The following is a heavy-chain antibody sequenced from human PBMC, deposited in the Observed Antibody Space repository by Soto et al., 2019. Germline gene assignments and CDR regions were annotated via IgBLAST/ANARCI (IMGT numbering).Heavy chain of an antibody. CDR3: AGGRDYDY. V-gene: IGHV4-4*02. J-gene: IGHJ4*02. CDR2: IAHDVHT. Sequence: SETLSLTGDVSGGSITTSFFWTWVRQFPGRGLEWIGEIAHDVHTNYNPSLSGRVTMSVDLSNSQFSLNVASVNAADTAVYFCAGGRDYDYWGQGTLVTVSS. CDR1: GGSITTSFF. D-gene: IGHD1-26*01.